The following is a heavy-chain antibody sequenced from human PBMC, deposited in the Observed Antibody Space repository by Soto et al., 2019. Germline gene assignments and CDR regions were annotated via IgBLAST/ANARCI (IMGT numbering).Heavy chain of an antibody. CDR2: ISSDGSDK. J-gene: IGHJ4*02. CDR3: XXEPYDSTGFYYSFHH. Sequence: QVQLVESGGGVVQPGRSLRLSCAASGFTFSSYGMHWVRQAPGKGLEWVAVISSDGSDKNYADSVKGRFSISRDNSRNTLFLQMNSLRPEDTAVFYXXXEPYDSTGFYYSFHHWGQGTLVTVSS. CDR1: GFTFSSYG. V-gene: IGHV3-30*03. D-gene: IGHD3-22*01.